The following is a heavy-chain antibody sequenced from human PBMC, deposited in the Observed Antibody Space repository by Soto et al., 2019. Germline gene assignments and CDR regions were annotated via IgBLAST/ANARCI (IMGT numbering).Heavy chain of an antibody. CDR2: IYYSGST. CDR1: GGSISSDDPY. CDR3: ARDGPNWYFDV. V-gene: IGHV4-30-4*01. Sequence: QVQLQESGPGLVKPSQTLSLTCTVSGGSISSDDPYWSWIRQPPGKGLEWIGYIYYSGSTDYNPSLKSRVFISVDTSKNQFSLKLSSVTAADTAVYYCARDGPNWYFDVWGRGTLVTVSS. J-gene: IGHJ2*01.